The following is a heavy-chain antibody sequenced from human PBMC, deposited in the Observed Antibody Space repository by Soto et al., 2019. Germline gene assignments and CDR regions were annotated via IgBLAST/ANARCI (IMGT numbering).Heavy chain of an antibody. D-gene: IGHD6-13*01. J-gene: IGHJ4*02. CDR3: ARRALSIAAAGIVYYFDY. CDR2: IKQDGSEK. Sequence: GGSLRLSCAASGFTFSSYWMSWVRQAPGKGLEWVANIKQDGSEKYYVDSVKGRFTISRDNAKNSLYLQMNSLRAEDTAVYYCARRALSIAAAGIVYYFDYWGQGTLVTVSS. CDR1: GFTFSSYW. V-gene: IGHV3-7*01.